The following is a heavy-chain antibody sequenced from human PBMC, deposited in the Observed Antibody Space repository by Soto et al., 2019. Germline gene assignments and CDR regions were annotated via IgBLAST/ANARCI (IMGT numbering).Heavy chain of an antibody. CDR1: TFTFSDYY. D-gene: IGHD5-12*01. Sequence: QVQLVESGGGLVKPGGSLRLSCAASTFTFSDYYMSWIRQAPGKGLEWLSYISSRSSYRYYADSVEGRFTISRDNAKNSLYLQMNSLRAEDTAVYYCARVGYSGDELPIPPDWYFELWGRGTLVTVSS. J-gene: IGHJ2*01. CDR2: ISSRSSYR. CDR3: ARVGYSGDELPIPPDWYFEL. V-gene: IGHV3-11*05.